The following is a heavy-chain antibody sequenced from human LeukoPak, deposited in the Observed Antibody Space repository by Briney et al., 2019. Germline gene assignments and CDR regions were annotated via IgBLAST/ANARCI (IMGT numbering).Heavy chain of an antibody. Sequence: ASVTVSFMASGYTFTQYYMHWVRQAPGQGLEWMGWINPNSGDTNYAQNFQGRVTMTRDTSISTAYMELSRLRSDDTAVYYCARVTGYYYESSGYYHHVFDIWGVGTMVTVSS. J-gene: IGHJ3*02. CDR3: ARVTGYYYESSGYYHHVFDI. V-gene: IGHV1-2*02. CDR1: GYTFTQYY. CDR2: INPNSGDT. D-gene: IGHD3-22*01.